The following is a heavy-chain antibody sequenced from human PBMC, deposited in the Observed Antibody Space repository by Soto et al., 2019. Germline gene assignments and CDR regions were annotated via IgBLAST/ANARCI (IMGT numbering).Heavy chain of an antibody. Sequence: SETLSLTCTVSGGSISSSSYYWGWIRQPPGKGLEWIGSIYYSGSTYYNPSLKNRVTISVDTSKNQFSLKLSSVTAADTAVYYCASWKYYYDSSGYYRPPSLEYFQHWGQGTLVTVSS. V-gene: IGHV4-39*01. CDR1: GGSISSSSYY. J-gene: IGHJ1*01. CDR2: IYYSGST. CDR3: ASWKYYYDSSGYYRPPSLEYFQH. D-gene: IGHD3-22*01.